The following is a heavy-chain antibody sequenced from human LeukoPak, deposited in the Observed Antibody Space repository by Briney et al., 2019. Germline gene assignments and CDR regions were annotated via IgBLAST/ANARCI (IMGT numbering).Heavy chain of an antibody. CDR1: GFTFYDYG. V-gene: IGHV3-20*04. CDR2: INWNGGST. J-gene: IGHJ4*02. Sequence: GGSLRLSCAASGFTFYDYGMSWVRQAPGKGLEWVSGINWNGGSTGYADSVRGRFTISRDNAKNSLYLQMNSLRAEDTALYYCARTRGSSWYSDFDYWGQGTLVTVSS. D-gene: IGHD6-13*01. CDR3: ARTRGSSWYSDFDY.